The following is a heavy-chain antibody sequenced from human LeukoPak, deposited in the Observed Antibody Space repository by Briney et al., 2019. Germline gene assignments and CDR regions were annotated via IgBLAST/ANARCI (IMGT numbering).Heavy chain of an antibody. CDR3: ARDYLVVASNWFDP. V-gene: IGHV3-74*01. CDR1: GFTFSSYW. Sequence: GGSLRLSCAASGFTFSSYWMHWVRQGPGKGLVWVSRINSDGSSTSYADSVKRGFTISRDNAKNTLFLQMNRLRAEDTAVYYCARDYLVVASNWFDPWGQGTVVTVSS. J-gene: IGHJ5*01. D-gene: IGHD2-15*01. CDR2: INSDGSST.